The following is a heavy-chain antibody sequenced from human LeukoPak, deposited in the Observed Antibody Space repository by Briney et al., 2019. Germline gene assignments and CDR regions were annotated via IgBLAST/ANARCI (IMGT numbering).Heavy chain of an antibody. CDR2: INAGNGNT. CDR3: ARDRPYYYYDSSGYYY. Sequence: ASVKVTCKASGYTFTSYAMHWVRQAPGQRLEWMGWINAGNGNTKYSQKFQGRVTITRDTSASTAYMELSSLRSEGTAVYYCARDRPYYYYDSSGYYYWGQGTLVTVSS. J-gene: IGHJ4*02. V-gene: IGHV1-3*01. CDR1: GYTFTSYA. D-gene: IGHD3-22*01.